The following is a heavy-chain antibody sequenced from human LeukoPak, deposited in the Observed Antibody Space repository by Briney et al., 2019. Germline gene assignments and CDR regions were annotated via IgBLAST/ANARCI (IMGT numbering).Heavy chain of an antibody. CDR2: ISYDGSNK. Sequence: GGSLRLSCAASGFTFSSYGMHWVRQAPGKGLEWVAVISYDGSNKSYADSVKGRFTISSENTNHTLYLQMDSLRAEDTAVYYCAKDPRDIVVVPAAILQWLVPYYFDYWGQGTLVTVSS. CDR3: AKDPRDIVVVPAAILQWLVPYYFDY. V-gene: IGHV3-30*18. D-gene: IGHD2-2*02. CDR1: GFTFSSYG. J-gene: IGHJ4*02.